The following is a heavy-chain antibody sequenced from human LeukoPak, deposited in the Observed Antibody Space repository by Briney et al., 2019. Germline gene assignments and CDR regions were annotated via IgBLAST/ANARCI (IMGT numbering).Heavy chain of an antibody. D-gene: IGHD3-10*02. Sequence: PSETLSLTCTVSGASISTYYWSWIRQPPGQGLEWIGYIYDSGSTSYNPSLKSRAAISVDTSKSHLSLKLSSVTAADTAVYYCARQMFLGGMDVWGQGTTVAVSS. CDR1: GASISTYY. CDR2: IYDSGST. CDR3: ARQMFLGGMDV. V-gene: IGHV4-59*08. J-gene: IGHJ6*02.